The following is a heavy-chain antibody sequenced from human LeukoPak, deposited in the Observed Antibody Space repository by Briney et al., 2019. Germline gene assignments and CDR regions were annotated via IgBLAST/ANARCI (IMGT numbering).Heavy chain of an antibody. V-gene: IGHV1-2*06. J-gene: IGHJ4*02. CDR1: GYTFTGYY. CDR3: ARDRGQRLVPFDY. Sequence: ASVKVSCKASGYTFTGYYMHWVRQAPGQGLEWVGRINPNSGGTNYAQKFQGRVTMTRDTSISTAYMELSRLRSDDTAVYYCARDRGQRLVPFDYWGQGTLVTVSS. CDR2: INPNSGGT. D-gene: IGHD6-13*01.